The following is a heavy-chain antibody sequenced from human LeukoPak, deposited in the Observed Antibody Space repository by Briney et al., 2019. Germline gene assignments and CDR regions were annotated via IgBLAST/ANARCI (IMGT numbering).Heavy chain of an antibody. Sequence: ASVKVSCKASGYTFTSYGILWVRQAPGQGLEWMGWISTYNGNTNYAQKIQGRVTMTTDTSTSTAYMELRSLRSDDTAVYYCARELPYSSSWESIDYWGQGTLVTVSS. D-gene: IGHD6-13*01. J-gene: IGHJ4*02. V-gene: IGHV1-18*01. CDR1: GYTFTSYG. CDR2: ISTYNGNT. CDR3: ARELPYSSSWESIDY.